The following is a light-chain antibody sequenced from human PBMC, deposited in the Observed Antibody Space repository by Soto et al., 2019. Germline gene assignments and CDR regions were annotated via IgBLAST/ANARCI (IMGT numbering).Light chain of an antibody. Sequence: EIVLTQSPGTLSLSPGDRATLSCRASQSVSSNYLAWYQQKPGQAPRLLIFAATSRATGIPDRCSGSGSGTDFTLTISRLEPEDFAVYYCQQYGSTLYTFGPGTKLQIK. V-gene: IGKV3-20*01. CDR3: QQYGSTLYT. CDR1: QSVSSNY. CDR2: AAT. J-gene: IGKJ2*01.